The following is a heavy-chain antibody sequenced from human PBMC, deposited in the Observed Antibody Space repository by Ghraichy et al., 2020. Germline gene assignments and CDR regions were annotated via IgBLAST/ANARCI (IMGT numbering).Heavy chain of an antibody. V-gene: IGHV4-34*01. CDR2: INHSGST. Sequence: SETLSLTCAVYGGSFSGYYWSWIRQPPGKGLEWIGEINHSGSTNYNQSLKSRVTISVDTSKNQCSLKLSSVTAADTAVYYYARGDPPWADYGDYLGAPKTTPKIWFDPWGQGTLVTVSS. D-gene: IGHD4-17*01. CDR3: ARGDPPWADYGDYLGAPKTTPKIWFDP. CDR1: GGSFSGYY. J-gene: IGHJ5*02.